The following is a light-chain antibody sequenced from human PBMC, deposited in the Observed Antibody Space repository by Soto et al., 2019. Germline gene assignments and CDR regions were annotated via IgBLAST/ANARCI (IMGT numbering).Light chain of an antibody. CDR1: SSDVGADNF. CDR2: EVT. J-gene: IGLJ1*01. CDR3: ATWDDSLSGPPYV. V-gene: IGLV2-8*01. Sequence: QSVLTQPPSASGSPGQSVTISCTGTSSDVGADNFVSWYQQHPGKAPKLMISEVTKRPSGVPDRFSGSKSGNTASLTVSGLQAEDEADYYCATWDDSLSGPPYVFGTGTKVTAL.